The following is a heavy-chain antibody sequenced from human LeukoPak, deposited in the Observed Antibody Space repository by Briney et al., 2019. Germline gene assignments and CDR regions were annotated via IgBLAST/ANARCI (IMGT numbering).Heavy chain of an antibody. J-gene: IGHJ6*03. V-gene: IGHV4-30-4*01. CDR3: ARETATVTTPGPNWYYYYMDV. Sequence: SETLSLTCTVSGGSISSGDYYWSWIRQPPGKGLEWIGYIYYSGSTYYNPSLKSRVTISVDTSKNQFSLKLSSVTAADTAVYYCARETATVTTPGPNWYYYYMDVWGKGTTVTVSS. CDR2: IYYSGST. D-gene: IGHD4-17*01. CDR1: GGSISSGDYY.